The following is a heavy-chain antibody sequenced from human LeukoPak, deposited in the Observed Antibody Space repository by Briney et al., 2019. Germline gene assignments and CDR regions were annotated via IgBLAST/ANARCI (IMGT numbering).Heavy chain of an antibody. D-gene: IGHD4-11*01. CDR1: GFVFSTYW. CDR3: AREIIVTTFPDY. J-gene: IGHJ4*02. V-gene: IGHV3-7*01. CDR2: IKQDGSEK. Sequence: GGSLRLSCEASGFVFSTYWMTWVRQAPGKGLEWVANIKQDGSEKHYVDSVKGRFTISRDNAKNSLYLQMNSLRAEDTAVYYCAREIIVTTFPDYWGQGTLVTVSS.